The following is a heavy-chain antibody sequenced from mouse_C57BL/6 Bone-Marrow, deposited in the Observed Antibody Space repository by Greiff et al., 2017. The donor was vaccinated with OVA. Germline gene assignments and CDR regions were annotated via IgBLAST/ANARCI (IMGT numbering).Heavy chain of an antibody. CDR3: ARDTTGSGMDY. J-gene: IGHJ4*01. Sequence: VQLKQPGAELVMPGASVKLSCKASGYTFTSYWMHWVKQRPGQGLEWIGEIDPSDSYTNYNQKFKGKSTLTVDKSSSTAYMQLSSLTSEDSAVYYCARDTTGSGMDYWGQGTSVTVSS. CDR1: GYTFTSYW. D-gene: IGHD1-1*01. V-gene: IGHV1-69*01. CDR2: IDPSDSYT.